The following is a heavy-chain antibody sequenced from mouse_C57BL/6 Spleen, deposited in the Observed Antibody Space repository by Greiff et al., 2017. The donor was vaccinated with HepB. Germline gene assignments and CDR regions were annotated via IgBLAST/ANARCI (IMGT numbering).Heavy chain of an antibody. CDR3: ARSYGNYVDY. D-gene: IGHD2-1*01. CDR1: GYTFTSYW. J-gene: IGHJ2*01. CDR2: IHPNSGST. Sequence: QVQLQQPGAELVKPGASVKLSCKASGYTFTSYWMHWVKQRPGQGLEWIGMIHPNSGSTNYNEKFKSKATLTVDKSSSTAYRQLSSLTSEDSAVYYCARSYGNYVDYWGQGTTLTVSS. V-gene: IGHV1-64*01.